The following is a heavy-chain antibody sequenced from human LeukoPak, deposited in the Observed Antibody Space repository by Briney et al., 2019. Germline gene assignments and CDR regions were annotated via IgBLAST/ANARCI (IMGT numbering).Heavy chain of an antibody. CDR3: AREIVGAIKSYFDY. V-gene: IGHV3-7*01. CDR2: IRQDGGLK. J-gene: IGHJ4*02. CDR1: GFTFSSYW. D-gene: IGHD1-26*01. Sequence: GGSLRLSCTASGFTFSSYWMSWVRQAPGKGLEWVANIRQDGGLKHYVDSVKGRFTISRDNAENSLYLQMNSLRAEDTAVYYCAREIVGAIKSYFDYWGQGTLVTASS.